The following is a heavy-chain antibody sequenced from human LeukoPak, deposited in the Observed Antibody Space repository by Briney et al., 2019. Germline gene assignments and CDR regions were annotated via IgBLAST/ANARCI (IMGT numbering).Heavy chain of an antibody. J-gene: IGHJ4*02. Sequence: SETLSLTCTVSGGSISSYFWSWIRQPPGRGLEWIGYITYSGSTDHNPSLKSRVTISVDASKNQFSLKLTSVTAADTAVYYCVRHTTSGWYQVVYWGQGTLVTVSS. D-gene: IGHD6-19*01. V-gene: IGHV4-59*01. CDR1: GGSISSYF. CDR3: VRHTTSGWYQVVY. CDR2: ITYSGST.